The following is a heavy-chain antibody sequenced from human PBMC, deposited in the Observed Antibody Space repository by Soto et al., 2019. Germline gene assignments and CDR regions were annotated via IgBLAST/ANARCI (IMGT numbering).Heavy chain of an antibody. J-gene: IGHJ6*02. CDR1: GFTLSGSV. V-gene: IGHV3-73*01. CDR3: TTEGLTGYARDYYYGMDV. Sequence: PGGSLRLSCAASGFTLSGSVIYWVRQPSGKGLEWVGRIRSRSNGYATAYAASVRGRFTISRDDSKNTLYLQMNSLKTEDTAVYYCTTEGLTGYARDYYYGMDVWGQGTTVTVSS. CDR2: IRSRSNGYAT. D-gene: IGHD3-9*01.